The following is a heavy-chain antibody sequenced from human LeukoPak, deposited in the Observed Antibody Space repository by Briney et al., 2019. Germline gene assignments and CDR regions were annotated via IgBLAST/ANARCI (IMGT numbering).Heavy chain of an antibody. D-gene: IGHD3-16*02. CDR3: TRETMITFGGVIVMDY. CDR1: GFTFGDYA. Sequence: GGSLRLSCTASGFTFGDYAMSWVRQAPGKGLEGVGFIRSKAYGGTTEYAASVKGRFTISRDDSKSIAYLQMNSLKTEDTAVYYCTRETMITFGGVIVMDYWGQGTLVTVSS. J-gene: IGHJ4*02. CDR2: IRSKAYGGTT. V-gene: IGHV3-49*04.